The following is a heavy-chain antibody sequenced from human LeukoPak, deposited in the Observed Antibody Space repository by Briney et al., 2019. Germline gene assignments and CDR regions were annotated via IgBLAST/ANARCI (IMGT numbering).Heavy chain of an antibody. V-gene: IGHV3-7*01. CDR3: ARDNSYGYGIDY. CDR2: INQDGSEK. J-gene: IGHJ4*02. D-gene: IGHD5-18*01. Sequence: GGSLRLSCAASGFTFSSSTMNWVRQAPGKGLEWVANINQDGSEKYYVDSVKGRFTISRDNAKNSLYLQMNSLRAEDTAVYYCARDNSYGYGIDYWGQGTLVTVSS. CDR1: GFTFSSST.